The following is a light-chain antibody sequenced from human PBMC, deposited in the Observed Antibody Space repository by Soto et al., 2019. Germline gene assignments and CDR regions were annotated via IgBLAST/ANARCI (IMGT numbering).Light chain of an antibody. CDR3: SSYTSRSTDVV. Sequence: QSALTQPASVSGSPGQSITISCTGTSSDVGGYNYVSWYQHRPGKAPQLMIFQVTNRPSGVSNRFSGGKSGNTASLTISGLQAEDEADYYCSSYTSRSTDVVFGGGTKLTVL. V-gene: IGLV2-14*01. CDR1: SSDVGGYNY. J-gene: IGLJ2*01. CDR2: QVT.